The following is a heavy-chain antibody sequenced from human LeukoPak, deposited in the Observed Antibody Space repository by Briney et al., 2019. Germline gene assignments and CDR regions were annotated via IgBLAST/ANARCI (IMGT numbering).Heavy chain of an antibody. V-gene: IGHV1-2*06. J-gene: IGHJ4*02. Sequence: ASVKVSCKASGYTFTGYYMHWVRQAPGQGLEWMGRINPNSGGTNYAQKFQGRVTMTRDTSISTAYMELSRLRSDDTAVHYCARENQIRLQLREVFDYWGQGTLVTVSS. CDR2: INPNSGGT. CDR3: ARENQIRLQLREVFDY. D-gene: IGHD5-24*01. CDR1: GYTFTGYY.